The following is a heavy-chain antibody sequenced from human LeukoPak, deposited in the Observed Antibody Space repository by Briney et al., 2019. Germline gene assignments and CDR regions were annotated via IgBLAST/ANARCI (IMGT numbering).Heavy chain of an antibody. V-gene: IGHV4-30-4*01. CDR3: ARAPYSGSYVGAFDI. CDR2: IYYSGST. CDR1: GGSISSGDYY. D-gene: IGHD1-26*01. J-gene: IGHJ3*02. Sequence: SETLSLTCTVSGGSISSGDYYWSWIRQPPGKGLEWIGYIYYSGSTYYNPSPKSRVTISVDTSKNQFSLRLSSVTAADTAVYYCARAPYSGSYVGAFDIWGQGTMVTVSS.